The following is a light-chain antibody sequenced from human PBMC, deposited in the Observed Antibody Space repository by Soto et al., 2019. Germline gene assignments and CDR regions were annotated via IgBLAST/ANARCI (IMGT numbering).Light chain of an antibody. CDR2: KAS. CDR3: QPPNSFLLT. J-gene: IGKJ4*01. CDR1: HSISSW. Sequence: IQVTQSTSTLSASVGDRVTITCRASHSISSWLPWYQQKPGKAPKLLIYKASILESGVPSRFSGSGSGTEFTLTISSLQPEASATYYCQPPNSFLLTFGG. V-gene: IGKV1-5*03.